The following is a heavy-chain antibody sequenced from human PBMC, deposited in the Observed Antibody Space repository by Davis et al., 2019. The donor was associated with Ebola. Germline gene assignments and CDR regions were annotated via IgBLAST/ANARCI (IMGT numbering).Heavy chain of an antibody. Sequence: GESLKISCAASGFTFSTYSMSWVRQAPGKGLEWVSSISSDSDYIYYADSAKGRFTISRDNSKNTLYLQMNSLRAEDTAVYYCVGATTLNYWGQGTLVTVSS. CDR3: VGATTLNY. J-gene: IGHJ4*02. CDR2: ISSDSDYI. V-gene: IGHV3-21*01. D-gene: IGHD4-17*01. CDR1: GFTFSTYS.